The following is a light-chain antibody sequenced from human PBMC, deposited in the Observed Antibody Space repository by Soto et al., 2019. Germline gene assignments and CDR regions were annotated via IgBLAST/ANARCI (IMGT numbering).Light chain of an antibody. V-gene: IGKV1-5*03. CDR1: QTISSW. Sequence: DVKMTQSPSTLSGSVGDRVTITCRASQTISSWLAWYHQKPGKGPKGLIYKVSTLKSGVPSRFSGSGSGTEFTLTISSLQPDDFDAYYCQHRFDSPITFGQGTRL. CDR3: QHRFDSPIT. CDR2: KVS. J-gene: IGKJ5*01.